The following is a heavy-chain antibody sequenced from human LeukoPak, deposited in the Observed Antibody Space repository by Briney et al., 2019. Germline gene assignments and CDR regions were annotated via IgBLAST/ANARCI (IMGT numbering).Heavy chain of an antibody. V-gene: IGHV3-74*01. CDR3: VRDWGYDSSGYWQKYFDT. Sequence: GGSLRLSCATSGFTFTTFWMRWVRQAPGKGLVWVSRINHNGSSTNYADSVKGRFTISRDNAKNTVYLQMNSLRAEDPAVYYCVRDWGYDSSGYWQKYFDTWGQGTLATVSS. CDR2: INHNGSST. CDR1: GFTFTTFW. J-gene: IGHJ4*02. D-gene: IGHD3-22*01.